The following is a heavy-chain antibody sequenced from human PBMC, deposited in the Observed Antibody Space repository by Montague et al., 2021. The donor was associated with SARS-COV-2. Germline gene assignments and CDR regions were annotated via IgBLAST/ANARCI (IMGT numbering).Heavy chain of an antibody. V-gene: IGHV3-15*01. CDR1: GFTFSNAW. CDR3: TTGSISGSSSPYYYYYYGMDV. J-gene: IGHJ6*02. Sequence: SLRLSCAASGFTFSNAWRSWVRQAPGKGLEWVGRIKSKTDGGTTDYAAPVKGRFTISRDDSKNTLYLQMNRLKTEDTAVYYCTTGSISGSSSPYYYYYYGMDVWGQETTVTVSS. CDR2: IKSKTDGGTT. D-gene: IGHD6-6*01.